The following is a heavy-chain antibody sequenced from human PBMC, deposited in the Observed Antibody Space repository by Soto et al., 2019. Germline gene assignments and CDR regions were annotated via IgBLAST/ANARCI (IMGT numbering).Heavy chain of an antibody. CDR1: GFTFSSYW. Sequence: GGSLRLSCAASGFTFSSYWMSWVRQAPGKGLEWVANIKQDGSEKYYVDSVKGRFTISRDNAKNSLYLQMNSLRAEDTAVYYCARESCRYDFWSGYCYYYYGMDVWGQGTTVTVSS. CDR2: IKQDGSEK. V-gene: IGHV3-7*05. CDR3: ARESCRYDFWSGYCYYYYGMDV. D-gene: IGHD3-3*01. J-gene: IGHJ6*02.